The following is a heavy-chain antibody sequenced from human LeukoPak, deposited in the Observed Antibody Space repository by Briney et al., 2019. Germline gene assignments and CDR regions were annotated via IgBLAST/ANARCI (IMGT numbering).Heavy chain of an antibody. V-gene: IGHV4-30-2*01. Sequence: SQTLSLTCAVSGGSISSGGYSWSWIRQPPGKGLEWIGYIYHSGSTYYNPSLKSRVTISVDRSKNQFSLKLSSVTAADTAVYYCARAPYRTTSGHYYYYYGMDVWGQGTTVTVSS. D-gene: IGHD2/OR15-2a*01. J-gene: IGHJ6*02. CDR1: GGSISSGGYS. CDR2: IYHSGST. CDR3: ARAPYRTTSGHYYYYYGMDV.